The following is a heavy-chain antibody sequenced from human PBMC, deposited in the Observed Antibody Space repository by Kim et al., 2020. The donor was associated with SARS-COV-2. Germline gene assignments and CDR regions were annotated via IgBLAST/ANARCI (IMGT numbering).Heavy chain of an antibody. V-gene: IGHV3-9*01. J-gene: IGHJ3*02. Sequence: SVKGRFTISRDNAKNSLYLQMNSLRAEDTALYYCAKDGGYYYDSSVAFDIWGQGTMVTVSS. D-gene: IGHD3-22*01. CDR3: AKDGGYYYDSSVAFDI.